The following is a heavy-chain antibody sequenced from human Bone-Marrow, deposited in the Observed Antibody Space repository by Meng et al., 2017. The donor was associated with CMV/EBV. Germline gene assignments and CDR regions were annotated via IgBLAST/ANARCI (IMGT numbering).Heavy chain of an antibody. Sequence: ASVKVSCKASGYTFTGYYMHWVRQAPGQGLEWMGWISAYNGNTNYAQKLQGRVTMTTDTSTSTAYMELRSLRSDDTAVYYCASPSGGTYYGMDVWGQGTTVTVSS. J-gene: IGHJ6*02. V-gene: IGHV1-18*04. CDR2: ISAYNGNT. D-gene: IGHD1-26*01. CDR3: ASPSGGTYYGMDV. CDR1: GYTFTGYY.